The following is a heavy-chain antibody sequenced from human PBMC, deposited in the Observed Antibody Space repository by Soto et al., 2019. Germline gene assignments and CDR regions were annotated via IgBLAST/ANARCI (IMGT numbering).Heavy chain of an antibody. J-gene: IGHJ4*02. CDR1: GYTFTSYG. CDR2: ISAYNGNT. CDR3: ARDPPITMVRGVIGADY. V-gene: IGHV1-18*01. Sequence: QVQLVQSGAEVKKPGASVKVSCKASGYTFTSYGISWVRQAPGQGLEWMGWISAYNGNTNYAQKLQGRVTMTTDTSTRTAYMELRSLRSDDTAVYYCARDPPITMVRGVIGADYWGQGTLFTVSS. D-gene: IGHD3-10*01.